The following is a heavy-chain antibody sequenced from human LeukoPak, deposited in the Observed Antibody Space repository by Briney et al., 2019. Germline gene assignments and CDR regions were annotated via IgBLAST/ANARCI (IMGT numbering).Heavy chain of an antibody. CDR1: GGSFSGYY. CDR3: ARGRSGDYGDYGELDY. Sequence: PSETLSLTCAVYGGSFSGYYWSWIRQPPGKGLEWIGEINHSGSTNYNPSLKSRVTISVDTSKNQFSLKLSSVTAADTAVYYCARGRSGDYGDYGELDYWGQGTLVTVSS. D-gene: IGHD4-17*01. CDR2: INHSGST. V-gene: IGHV4-34*01. J-gene: IGHJ4*02.